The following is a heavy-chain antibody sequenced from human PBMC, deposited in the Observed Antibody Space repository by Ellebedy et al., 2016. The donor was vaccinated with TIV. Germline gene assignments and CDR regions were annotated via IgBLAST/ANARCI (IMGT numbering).Heavy chain of an antibody. CDR1: GFTFSSYW. CDR2: TKGDGSSA. Sequence: GESLKISCAASGFTFSSYWMYWVRQAPGKGLVWVSRTKGDGSSASYADSVKGRFTISRDNAKNTLYLQMNSLRAEDTAVYYCATDGLWFGDSYYFDYWGQGTLVAVSS. CDR3: ATDGLWFGDSYYFDY. D-gene: IGHD3-10*01. V-gene: IGHV3-74*01. J-gene: IGHJ4*02.